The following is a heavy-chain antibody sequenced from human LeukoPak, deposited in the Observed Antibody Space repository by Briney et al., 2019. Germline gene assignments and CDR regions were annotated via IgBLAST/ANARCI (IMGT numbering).Heavy chain of an antibody. CDR3: AREGDPGPYCSGGSCHGSYVKDAFDI. CDR1: GFTFSSYA. D-gene: IGHD2-15*01. V-gene: IGHV3-30-3*01. Sequence: GGSLRLSCAASGFTFSSYAMHWVRQAPGKGLEWVAVISYDGSNKYYADSVKGRFTISRDNSKNTLYLQMNSLRAEDTAVYYCAREGDPGPYCSGGSCHGSYVKDAFDIWGQGTMVTVSS. CDR2: ISYDGSNK. J-gene: IGHJ3*02.